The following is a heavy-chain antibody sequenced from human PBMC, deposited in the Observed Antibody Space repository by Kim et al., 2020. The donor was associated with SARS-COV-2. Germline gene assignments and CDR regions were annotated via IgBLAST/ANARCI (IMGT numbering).Heavy chain of an antibody. CDR2: ISYDGSNK. J-gene: IGHJ6*02. D-gene: IGHD1-20*01. Sequence: GGSLRLSCAASGFTFSSYAMHWVRQAPGKGLEWVAVISYDGSNKYYADSVKGRFTISRDNSKNTLYLQMNSLRAEDTAVYYCARDLTGTTLYYYYYGMDVWGQGTTVTVSS. CDR1: GFTFSSYA. CDR3: ARDLTGTTLYYYYYGMDV. V-gene: IGHV3-30*04.